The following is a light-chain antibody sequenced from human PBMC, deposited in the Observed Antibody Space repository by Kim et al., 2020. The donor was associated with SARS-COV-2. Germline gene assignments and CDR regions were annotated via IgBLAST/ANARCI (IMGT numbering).Light chain of an antibody. CDR3: QAWDSRLGV. V-gene: IGLV3-1*01. CDR2: QDS. J-gene: IGLJ3*02. CDR1: KLGDKY. Sequence: SYELTQPPSVSVSPGQTASITCSGDKLGDKYACWYQQKPGQSPVLVIYQDSKRPSGIPERFSGSNSGNTATLTISGTRAMDEADYYCQAWDSRLGVFGGGTQLTVL.